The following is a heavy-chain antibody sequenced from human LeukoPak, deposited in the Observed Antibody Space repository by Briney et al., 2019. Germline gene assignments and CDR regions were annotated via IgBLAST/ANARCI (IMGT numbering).Heavy chain of an antibody. CDR2: IYYNGST. J-gene: IGHJ5*02. D-gene: IGHD6-25*01. V-gene: IGHV4-39*01. Sequence: PSETLSLTCTVSGGSISSSSYYWGWIRQPPGKGLEWIGSIYYNGSTYYNPSLKSRVTISVDTSKNQFSLKLSSVTAADTAVYYCARSYSSGSWFDPWGQGTLVTVSS. CDR1: GGSISSSSYY. CDR3: ARSYSSGSWFDP.